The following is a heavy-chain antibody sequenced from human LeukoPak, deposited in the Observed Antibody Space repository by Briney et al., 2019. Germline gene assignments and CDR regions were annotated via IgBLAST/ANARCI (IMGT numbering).Heavy chain of an antibody. Sequence: LETLSLTCTVSGGSISSYYWSWIRQPPGKGLEWIGYIYYSGSTNYNPSLKSRVTISVDTSKNQFSLKLSSVTAADTAVYYCARLTGVSSFDYWGQGTLVTVSS. D-gene: IGHD3-9*01. CDR3: ARLTGVSSFDY. CDR1: GGSISSYY. J-gene: IGHJ4*02. V-gene: IGHV4-59*08. CDR2: IYYSGST.